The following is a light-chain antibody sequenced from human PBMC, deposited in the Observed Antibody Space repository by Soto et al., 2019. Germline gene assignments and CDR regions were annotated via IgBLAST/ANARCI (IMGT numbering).Light chain of an antibody. CDR2: DVS. CDR1: SSDVGGYNY. Sequence: QSALTQPASVSGSPGQSITISCTGTSSDVGGYNYVSWYQQHPGKAPKLMIYDVSNRPSGVSNRFSGSKSGNTASLTISGLQAEDEADYYCSSYTSSSTSSWVFGGGTQLTVL. V-gene: IGLV2-14*01. J-gene: IGLJ3*02. CDR3: SSYTSSSTSSWV.